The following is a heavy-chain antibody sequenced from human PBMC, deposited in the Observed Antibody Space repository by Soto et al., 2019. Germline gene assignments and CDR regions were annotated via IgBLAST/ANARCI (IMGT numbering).Heavy chain of an antibody. Sequence: QVQLVQSGAEVKKPGASVKVSCKASGYTFTSYDINWVRQATGQGPEWMGWMNPNSGNTGYAQKFQGRVTMTRNTSISTAYMELSSLRSEDTAVYYGARERTGTTSMDVWGQGTTVTVSS. CDR3: ARERTGTTSMDV. D-gene: IGHD1-1*01. CDR2: MNPNSGNT. V-gene: IGHV1-8*01. J-gene: IGHJ6*02. CDR1: GYTFTSYD.